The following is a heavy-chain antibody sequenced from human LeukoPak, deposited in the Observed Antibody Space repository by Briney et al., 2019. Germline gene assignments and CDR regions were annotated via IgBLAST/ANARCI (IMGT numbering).Heavy chain of an antibody. V-gene: IGHV1-18*01. CDR3: ARALPNYDILTGPVDY. Sequence: ASVKVSCKASGYTFTSYGISWVRQAPGQGLEWMGWISAYNGNTNYAQKLQGRVTVTTDTSTSTAYMELRSLRSDDTAVYYCARALPNYDILTGPVDYWGQGTLVTVSS. D-gene: IGHD3-9*01. CDR1: GYTFTSYG. CDR2: ISAYNGNT. J-gene: IGHJ4*02.